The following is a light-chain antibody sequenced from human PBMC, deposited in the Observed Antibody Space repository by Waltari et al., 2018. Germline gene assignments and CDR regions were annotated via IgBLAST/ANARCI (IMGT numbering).Light chain of an antibody. V-gene: IGLV1-44*01. Sequence: QSVLTQPPSVSGTPGQRVTISCSGSSSNIGSNTVDWYQQLPGTAPKPLMYSNNLRPSGVPERFAGSKSGTSASLAIFGIQSEDEGDYFCAGWDDSLKGVIFGGGTKVTVL. CDR2: SNN. J-gene: IGLJ2*01. CDR3: AGWDDSLKGVI. CDR1: SSNIGSNT.